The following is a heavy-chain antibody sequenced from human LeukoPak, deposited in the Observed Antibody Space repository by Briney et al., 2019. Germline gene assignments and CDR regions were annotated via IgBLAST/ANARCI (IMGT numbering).Heavy chain of an antibody. CDR2: IYYSGST. D-gene: IGHD4/OR15-4a*01. CDR1: GGSISSYY. V-gene: IGHV4-59*08. J-gene: IGHJ6*02. Sequence: SETLSLTCTVSGGSISSYYWSWIRQPPGKGLEWIGYIYYSGSTNYNPSLKSRVTISVDTSKNQFSLKLSSVTAADTAVYYCARLMGANLYYYYGMDVWGQGTTVTVSS. CDR3: ARLMGANLYYYYGMDV.